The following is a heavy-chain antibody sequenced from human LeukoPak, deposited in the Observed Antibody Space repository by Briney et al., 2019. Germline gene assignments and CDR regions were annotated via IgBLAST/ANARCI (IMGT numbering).Heavy chain of an antibody. J-gene: IGHJ4*02. CDR2: IEQDGSEK. D-gene: IGHD2-21*01. CDR1: GFTFSSYW. CDR3: ARYSGPIDY. V-gene: IGHV3-7*01. Sequence: GGSMRLSCAASGFTFSSYWMSWVRQAPGKGLEWVANIEQDGSEKYYLDSVKGRFTISRDNAKNSLCLQMNSLRAEDTAVYYCARYSGPIDYWGQGTLVTVSS.